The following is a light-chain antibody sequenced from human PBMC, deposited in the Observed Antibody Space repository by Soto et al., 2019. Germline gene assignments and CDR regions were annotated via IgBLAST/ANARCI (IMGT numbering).Light chain of an antibody. Sequence: QSALTQPPSASGSPGQSVTISCTGTSSDVGGYNYVSWYQQHPGKAPKLMIYEVSKRPSGVPDRFSGSKSGNTASLTVSGLQAEYEADYSCSSYAGSINVVFGGGTNLTVL. V-gene: IGLV2-8*01. CDR2: EVS. CDR1: SSDVGGYNY. J-gene: IGLJ2*01. CDR3: SSYAGSINVV.